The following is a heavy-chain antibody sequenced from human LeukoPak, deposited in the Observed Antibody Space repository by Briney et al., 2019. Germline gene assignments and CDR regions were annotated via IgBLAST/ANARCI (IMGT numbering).Heavy chain of an antibody. CDR1: GYTFTSYD. D-gene: IGHD6-13*01. J-gene: IGHJ4*02. CDR2: MNPNSGNT. CDR3: ASGSSSSWSDFDY. V-gene: IGHV1-8*01. Sequence: ASVTVSFKASGYTFTSYDINWVRQATGQGLEWMGWMNPNSGNTGYAQKLQGRVTMTRNTSISTAYMELSSLRSEDTAVYYCASGSSSSWSDFDYWGQGTLVTVSS.